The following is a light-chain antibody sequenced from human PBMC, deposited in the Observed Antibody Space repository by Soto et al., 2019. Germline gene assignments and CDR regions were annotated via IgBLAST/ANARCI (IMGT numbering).Light chain of an antibody. Sequence: DIVMTQSPLSLPVTPGEPASISCRSSQSLLHSNGYNYLDWYLQKPGQSPQLLIYSVSTRASGVPDRFSGSGSGTDFTLKISRVEAEDVGVYYCMQSLQTPTFGQGTKVDIK. CDR1: QSLLHSNGYNY. J-gene: IGKJ1*01. CDR3: MQSLQTPT. V-gene: IGKV2-28*01. CDR2: SVS.